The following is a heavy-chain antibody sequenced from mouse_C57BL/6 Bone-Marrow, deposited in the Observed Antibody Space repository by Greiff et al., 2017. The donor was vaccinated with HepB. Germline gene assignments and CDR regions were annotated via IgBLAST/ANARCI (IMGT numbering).Heavy chain of an antibody. Sequence: QVQLQQSGAELVRPGTSVKVSCKASGYAFTNYLIEWVKQRPGQGLEWIGVINPGSGGTNYNEKFKGKATLTADKSSSTAYMQLSSLTSEDSAVYFCARSFITTVVASFDYWGQGTTLTVSS. D-gene: IGHD1-1*01. V-gene: IGHV1-54*01. CDR3: ARSFITTVVASFDY. CDR2: INPGSGGT. CDR1: GYAFTNYL. J-gene: IGHJ2*01.